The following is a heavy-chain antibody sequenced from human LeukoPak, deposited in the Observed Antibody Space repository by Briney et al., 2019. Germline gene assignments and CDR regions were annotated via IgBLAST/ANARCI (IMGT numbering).Heavy chain of an antibody. CDR2: IFSGGST. V-gene: IGHV3-66*02. Sequence: GGSLRLSSAASGFTVNSNDMSWVRQAPGKGLEWVSVIFSGGSTYHADSVKGRFTISRDNSKNTLYLQMNSLRVDDTSVYYCARNRYYGLDVWGQGTTVTVSS. CDR1: GFTVNSND. J-gene: IGHJ6*02. CDR3: ARNRYYGLDV.